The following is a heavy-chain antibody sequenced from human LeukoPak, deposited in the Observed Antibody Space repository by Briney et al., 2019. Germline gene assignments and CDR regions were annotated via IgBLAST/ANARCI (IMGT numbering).Heavy chain of an antibody. J-gene: IGHJ4*02. CDR2: INHSGST. CDR1: GGSFSGYY. D-gene: IGHD5-12*01. V-gene: IGHV4-34*01. CDR3: ARRNGQDIVPTFRRRYYFDY. Sequence: PSETLSLTCGVYGGSFSGYYWSWIRQSPGKGLEWIREINHSGSTNYDPSLKSRVSISVDTSKNQFSLKLSSVTAADTAVYYCARRNGQDIVPTFRRRYYFDYWGQGTLVTVSS.